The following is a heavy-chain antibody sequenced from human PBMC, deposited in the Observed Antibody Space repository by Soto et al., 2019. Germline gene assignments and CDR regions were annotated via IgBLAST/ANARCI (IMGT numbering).Heavy chain of an antibody. V-gene: IGHV6-1*01. D-gene: IGHD6-19*01. CDR3: GRESMAGWVDF. Sequence: SQTLSLTCAISGDSVSSNSAVWNWLRQSPSRGLEWLGRTYFRSKWYTDYAVSVKSRITINPDTSKNQFSLHLSSVTPDDTAVYYCGRESMAGWVDFWGQGALVTVS. J-gene: IGHJ4*02. CDR2: TYFRSKWYT. CDR1: GDSVSSNSAV.